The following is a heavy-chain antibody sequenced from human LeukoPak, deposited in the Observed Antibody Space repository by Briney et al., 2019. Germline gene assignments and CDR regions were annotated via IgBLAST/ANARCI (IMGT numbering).Heavy chain of an antibody. Sequence: GASVKVSCKASGYTFTGYYMHWVRQAPGQGLEWMGWINPNSGGTNYAQKFQGRVTMTRDTSISTAYMELSRLRSDDTAVYYCARGRWVVVAATGTDNWFDPWGQGTLVTVSS. D-gene: IGHD2-15*01. V-gene: IGHV1-2*02. J-gene: IGHJ5*02. CDR2: INPNSGGT. CDR1: GYTFTGYY. CDR3: ARGRWVVVAATGTDNWFDP.